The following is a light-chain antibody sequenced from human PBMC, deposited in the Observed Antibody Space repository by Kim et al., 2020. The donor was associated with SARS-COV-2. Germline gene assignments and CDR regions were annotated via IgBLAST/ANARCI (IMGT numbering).Light chain of an antibody. CDR2: QDS. Sequence: SYELTQPPSVSVSPGQTASITCSGDKLGDKYACWYQQKPGQSPVLVIYQDSKRPSGIPERFSGSNSGNTATLTISGTQAMDEADYYCQAWDSWGVFGGGT. CDR3: QAWDSWGV. CDR1: KLGDKY. J-gene: IGLJ2*01. V-gene: IGLV3-1*01.